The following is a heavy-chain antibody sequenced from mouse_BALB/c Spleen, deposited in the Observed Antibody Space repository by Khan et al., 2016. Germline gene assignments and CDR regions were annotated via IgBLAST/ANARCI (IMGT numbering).Heavy chain of an antibody. J-gene: IGHJ2*01. D-gene: IGHD1-1*02. V-gene: IGHV1-39*01. CDR3: ARSPYYEGYFDY. CDR2: INPYYGST. CDR1: GYSFTDYI. Sequence: VQLQQTGPELVKPGASVKISCKASGYSFTDYIMLWVKQSHGKSLEWIGNINPYYGSTSYNLKFKGKATLTVDKSSSTAYMQLNSLTSEDSAVYYCARSPYYEGYFDYWGQGTTLTVSS.